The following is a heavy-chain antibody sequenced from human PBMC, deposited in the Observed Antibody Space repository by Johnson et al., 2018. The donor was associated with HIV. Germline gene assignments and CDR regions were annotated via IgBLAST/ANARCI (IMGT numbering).Heavy chain of an antibody. CDR3: ARERYGSQAIDGFDI. J-gene: IGHJ3*02. CDR2: IRFDGSDK. CDR1: GFTVSDNY. Sequence: QVQLVESGGGLVQPGGSLRLSCAASGFTVSDNYITWVRQAPGKGLAWVAFIRFDGSDKYYADSVKGRFTISRDNSKNTLYMQMNSLRAEDTAVYYCARERYGSQAIDGFDIWGQGTMVTVSS. D-gene: IGHD2-15*01. V-gene: IGHV3-30*02.